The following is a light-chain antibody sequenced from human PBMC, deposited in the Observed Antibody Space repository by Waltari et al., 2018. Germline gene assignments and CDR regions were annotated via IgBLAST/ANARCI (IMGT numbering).Light chain of an antibody. J-gene: IGLJ2*01. CDR2: ESK. Sequence: FMLTQPQSMSESPGKTVTISCTRNSANIGRNLLPWYQQRPGRSPTTIIYESKLRPSGVPDRFSGSIDSSSNSASLTISGLKTEDEADYYCQSYNGTNQVFGGGTRLTVL. CDR1: SANIGRNL. V-gene: IGLV6-57*01. CDR3: QSYNGTNQV.